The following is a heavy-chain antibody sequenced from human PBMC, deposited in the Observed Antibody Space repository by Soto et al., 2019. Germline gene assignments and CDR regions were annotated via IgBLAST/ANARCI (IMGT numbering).Heavy chain of an antibody. CDR1: GFTFSSYS. D-gene: IGHD3-16*01. Sequence: EVQLVESGGGLVKPGGSLRLSCAASGFTFSSYSMNWVRQAPGKGLEWVSCISSSSSYIYYADSVKGRFTISRDNAKNSLYLQMNSLRAEDTAVYYCAREGTRGEWPDQYYFDYWGQGTLVTVSS. CDR2: ISSSSSYI. V-gene: IGHV3-21*01. J-gene: IGHJ4*02. CDR3: AREGTRGEWPDQYYFDY.